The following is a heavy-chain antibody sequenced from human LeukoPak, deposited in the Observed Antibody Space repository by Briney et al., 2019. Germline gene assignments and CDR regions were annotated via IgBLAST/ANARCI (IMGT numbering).Heavy chain of an antibody. V-gene: IGHV3-48*01. J-gene: IGHJ4*02. Sequence: PGGSLRLSCAASGFTFSDYSMNWVRQAPGKGPEWISYIGNDSGNTNYADSVKGRFTISGDKAKNSLYLQMNSLRVEDTAVYYCARDYKYAFDNWGQGTLVTVSS. D-gene: IGHD5-24*01. CDR3: ARDYKYAFDN. CDR1: GFTFSDYS. CDR2: IGNDSGNT.